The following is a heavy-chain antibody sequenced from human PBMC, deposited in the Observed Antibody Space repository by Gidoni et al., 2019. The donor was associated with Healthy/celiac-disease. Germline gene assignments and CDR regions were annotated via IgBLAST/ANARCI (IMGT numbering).Heavy chain of an antibody. J-gene: IGHJ3*02. CDR2: IKQDGSEK. CDR1: GLTFSRYW. V-gene: IGHV3-7*01. CDR3: AREGYYYDSSGYRTDDAFDI. Sequence: EVQLVESGGGLVQPGGSLRLSCSASGLTFSRYWMSWVRQAPGKGLEWVANIKQDGSEKYYVDSVKGRFTISRDNAKNSLYLQMNSLRAEDTAVYYCAREGYYYDSSGYRTDDAFDIWGQGTMVTVSS. D-gene: IGHD3-22*01.